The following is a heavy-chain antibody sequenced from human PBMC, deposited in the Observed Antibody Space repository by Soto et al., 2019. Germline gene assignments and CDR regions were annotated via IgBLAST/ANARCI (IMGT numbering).Heavy chain of an antibody. D-gene: IGHD1-26*01. V-gene: IGHV2-5*02. Sequence: QITLKESGPTLVKPTQTLTLTCTFSGFSLTTSGVAVGWIRQPPGEALEWLALIYWDDDKRYSPSLKSRLTTPKDPSKNQVVLTMTTMAPVDTATYYCAHRGVGPTAFDYWGQGPLVTASS. CDR1: GFSLTTSGVA. J-gene: IGHJ4*02. CDR2: IYWDDDK. CDR3: AHRGVGPTAFDY.